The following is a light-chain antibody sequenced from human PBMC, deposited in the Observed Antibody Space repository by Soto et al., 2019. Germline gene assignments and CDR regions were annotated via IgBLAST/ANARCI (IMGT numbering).Light chain of an antibody. CDR1: SSDVGGYNY. Sequence: QSALTQPASVSGSPGQSLTISCTGTSSDVGGYNYVSWYQQHPGKAPKLMIYEVSNRPSGVSNRFSGSKSGNTASLTISGLQAEDEADYYCSSYTSSSTLRIFGTGTKLTVL. V-gene: IGLV2-14*01. CDR2: EVS. J-gene: IGLJ1*01. CDR3: SSYTSSSTLRI.